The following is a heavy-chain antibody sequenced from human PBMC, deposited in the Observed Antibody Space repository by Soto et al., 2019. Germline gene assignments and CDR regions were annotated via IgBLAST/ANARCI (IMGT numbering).Heavy chain of an antibody. CDR1: GFTFSSYA. CDR2: ISGSGGST. D-gene: IGHD4-17*01. J-gene: IGHJ4*02. CDR3: AKWLRTYQSYSSSGTTGLGVFDY. V-gene: IGHV3-23*01. Sequence: GGSLRLSCAASGFTFSSYAMSWVRQAPGKGLEWVSAISGSGGSTYDEDSVKGRFTISRDNSKDTLYLQMNSLRAEDTAVYYCAKWLRTYQSYSSSGTTGLGVFDYWGQGTLVTVSS.